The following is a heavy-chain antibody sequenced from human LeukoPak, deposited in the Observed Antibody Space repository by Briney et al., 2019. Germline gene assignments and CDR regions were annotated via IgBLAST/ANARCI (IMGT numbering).Heavy chain of an antibody. D-gene: IGHD3-22*01. CDR2: INPSGGST. V-gene: IGHV1-46*01. Sequence: ASVKVSCKASGYTFTSYYMHWVRQAPGQGLEWMGLINPSGGSTSYAQKFQGRVTMTRDMSTSTVYMELSSLRSEATAVYYCARVRYYNRSGPWDAFDIWGQGTMVNVSS. J-gene: IGHJ3*02. CDR3: ARVRYYNRSGPWDAFDI. CDR1: GYTFTSYY.